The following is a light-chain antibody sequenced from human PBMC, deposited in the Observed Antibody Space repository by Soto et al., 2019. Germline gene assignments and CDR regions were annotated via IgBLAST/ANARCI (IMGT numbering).Light chain of an antibody. Sequence: EIVMTQPPATLSVSPGERATLSCSPGQSVSSNLAWYQQKRGQAPRLLIYGASTRATVIPARFSGSGSGTEFTLTISSLQSEDFAVYYCQQYNNWPRTVGQGTKVDSK. CDR1: QSVSSN. V-gene: IGKV3-15*01. CDR3: QQYNNWPRT. J-gene: IGKJ1*01. CDR2: GAS.